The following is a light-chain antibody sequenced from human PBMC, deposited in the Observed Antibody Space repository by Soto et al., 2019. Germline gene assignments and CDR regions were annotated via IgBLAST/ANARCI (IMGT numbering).Light chain of an antibody. CDR3: PQYNSWLWT. CDR1: QSVSSK. Sequence: EIVMTQSPATLYVSPGEGATLSCRASQSVSSKLAWYQQKPGQAPRLLIYGASTRAIVIPARFIGSGSGTVITATIGSQQSEDSAVYFCPQYNSWLWTFGQGIKVESK. CDR2: GAS. V-gene: IGKV3-15*01. J-gene: IGKJ1*01.